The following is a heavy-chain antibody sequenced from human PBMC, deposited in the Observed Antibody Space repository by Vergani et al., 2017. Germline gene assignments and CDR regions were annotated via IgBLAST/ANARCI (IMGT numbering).Heavy chain of an antibody. D-gene: IGHD1-14*01. CDR3: ARVVTISNRDYFDY. Sequence: QVQLVQSGAEVKKPGASVKVSCKASGYTFTDYFMHWVRQAPGQGLEWMGWINPNSGGTNYAQKYQGRVTMTRDTSISTAYMEMSNLRADDKAVYYCARVVTISNRDYFDYWGQGTLGTVSS. V-gene: IGHV1-2*02. CDR1: GYTFTDYF. CDR2: INPNSGGT. J-gene: IGHJ4*02.